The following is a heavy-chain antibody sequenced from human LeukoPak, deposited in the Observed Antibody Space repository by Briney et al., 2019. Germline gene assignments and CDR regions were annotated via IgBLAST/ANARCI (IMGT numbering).Heavy chain of an antibody. CDR2: IYPGDSDT. Sequence: GESLQISCQGSGSSFTNYWIGWVRQLPGKGLEWVGIIYPGDSDTRYSPSFQGQVTISADKSISTAYLQWSSLKASDTAMYYCARGERGNWGLYYFDYWGQGTLVTVSS. CDR3: ARGERGNWGLYYFDY. V-gene: IGHV5-51*01. D-gene: IGHD7-27*01. J-gene: IGHJ4*02. CDR1: GSSFTNYW.